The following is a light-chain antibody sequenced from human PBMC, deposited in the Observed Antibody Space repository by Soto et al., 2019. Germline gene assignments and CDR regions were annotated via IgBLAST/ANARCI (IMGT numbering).Light chain of an antibody. V-gene: IGLV2-14*03. CDR2: DVS. J-gene: IGLJ1*01. CDR1: SSDVGGCNY. CDR3: SSYTTSSTYV. Sequence: QSVLTQPASVSGSPGQSITISCTGTSSDVGGCNYVSWYQQHPGKAPKFMIYDVSSRPSGVSDRFSGSKSGNTASLTISGLQAEDEADYYCSSYTTSSTYVFGTGTRSPS.